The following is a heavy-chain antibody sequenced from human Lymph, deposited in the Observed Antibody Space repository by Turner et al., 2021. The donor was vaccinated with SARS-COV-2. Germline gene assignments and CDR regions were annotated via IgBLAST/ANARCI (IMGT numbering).Heavy chain of an antibody. Sequence: QVHLQESGPRLVKPLETLSLTCTVSGGSMNSNYWSWIRQPPGKRLEWIGYIYYRGSTNYNPSLESRVTISVDTSRNQFSLNLTSVTAADTAIYYCARETVNNWVDPWGQGTLVTVSS. J-gene: IGHJ5*02. V-gene: IGHV4-59*01. D-gene: IGHD2-21*02. CDR2: IYYRGST. CDR3: ARETVNNWVDP. CDR1: GGSMNSNY.